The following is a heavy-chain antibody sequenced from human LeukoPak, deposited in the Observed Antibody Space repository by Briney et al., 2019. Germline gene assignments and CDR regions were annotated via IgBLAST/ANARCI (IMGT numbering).Heavy chain of an antibody. J-gene: IGHJ4*02. CDR2: IYYSGST. CDR3: ARHEGRYYFDY. CDR1: GGSISRGSYY. Sequence: SETLSLTCTVSGGSISRGSYYWGWIRQPPGKGLEWIGSIYYSGSTYYNPSLKSRVTIFVDTSKNQFSLKLSSVTAADTAMYYCARHEGRYYFDYWGQGTLVTVSS. V-gene: IGHV4-39*01.